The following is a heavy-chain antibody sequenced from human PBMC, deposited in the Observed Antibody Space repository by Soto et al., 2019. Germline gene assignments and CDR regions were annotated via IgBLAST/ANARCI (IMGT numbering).Heavy chain of an antibody. Sequence: PSETLSLTCTVSGGSISSGDYYWSWIRQPPGKGLEWIGYIYYSGSTYYNPFLKSRVTISVDTSKNQFSLKLSSVTAADTAVYYCARVGLRYYGSGSLRRQWYYGMDVWGQGTTVTVSS. CDR3: ARVGLRYYGSGSLRRQWYYGMDV. D-gene: IGHD3-10*01. V-gene: IGHV4-30-4*01. J-gene: IGHJ6*02. CDR1: GGSISSGDYY. CDR2: IYYSGST.